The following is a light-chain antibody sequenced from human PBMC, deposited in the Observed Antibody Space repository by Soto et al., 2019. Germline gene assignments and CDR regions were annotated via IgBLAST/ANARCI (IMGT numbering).Light chain of an antibody. CDR3: QQYDNIPYT. J-gene: IGKJ2*01. CDR2: DAS. Sequence: DIQMTQSPSSLSASVGDRVTITCQASQDMSNYLSWHQQKPGKAPKVLISDASILEAGVPSRFSGRASGTEFTFTITSLQPEDLATYYCQQYDNIPYTFGQGTKLEIK. V-gene: IGKV1-33*01. CDR1: QDMSNY.